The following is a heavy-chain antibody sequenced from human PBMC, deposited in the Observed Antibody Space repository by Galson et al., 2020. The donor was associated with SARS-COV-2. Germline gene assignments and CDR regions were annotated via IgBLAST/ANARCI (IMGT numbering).Heavy chain of an antibody. D-gene: IGHD3-16*01. CDR3: ARDASLGGAY. CDR1: GFTVSSNY. J-gene: IGHJ4*02. CDR2: INPDGSHT. V-gene: IGHV3-74*01. Sequence: GESLKISCAASGFTVSSNYMSWVRQAPGKGLEWVSLINPDGSHTNYAGSVKGRFTVSRDNAKNTVYLQMNSLGAEDTAVYYCARDASLGGAYWGQGTLVTVSS.